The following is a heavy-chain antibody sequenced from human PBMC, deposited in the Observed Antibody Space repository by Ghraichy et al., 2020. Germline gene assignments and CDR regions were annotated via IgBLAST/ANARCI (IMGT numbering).Heavy chain of an antibody. Sequence: GGSLRLSCVASGFTFRTYAMSWVRQAPGKGLEWVSANTDNGGTTYDAESVKGRFTISRDNSKNTLFLQMNSLRGEDTAVYYCAKFASDCPNEYLHHWGQGALVTVSS. CDR2: NTDNGGTT. CDR1: GFTFRTYA. D-gene: IGHD2-21*02. J-gene: IGHJ1*01. CDR3: AKFASDCPNEYLHH. V-gene: IGHV3-23*01.